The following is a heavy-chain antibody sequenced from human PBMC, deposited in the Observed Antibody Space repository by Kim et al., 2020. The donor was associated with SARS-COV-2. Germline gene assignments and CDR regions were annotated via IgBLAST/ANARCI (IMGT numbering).Heavy chain of an antibody. Sequence: GTANYAQKFQGRVTITADESTSTAYMELSSLRSEDTAVYYCARMTSDGDYWGQGTLVTVSS. CDR2: GTA. V-gene: IGHV1-69*01. D-gene: IGHD2-2*01. J-gene: IGHJ4*02. CDR3: ARMTSDGDY.